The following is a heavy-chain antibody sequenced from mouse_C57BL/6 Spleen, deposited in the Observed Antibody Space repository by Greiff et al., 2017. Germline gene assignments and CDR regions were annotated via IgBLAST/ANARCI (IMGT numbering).Heavy chain of an antibody. CDR2: ISSGGSYT. J-gene: IGHJ4*01. Sequence: EVQLVESGGDLVKPGGSLKLSCAASGFTFSSYGMSWVRQTPDKRLEWVATISSGGSYTYYPDSVKGRFTISRDNAKNTLYLQMSSLKSEDTAMYYCARRWDDYAMDYWGQGTSVTVSS. CDR3: ARRWDDYAMDY. CDR1: GFTFSSYG. V-gene: IGHV5-6*01. D-gene: IGHD4-1*01.